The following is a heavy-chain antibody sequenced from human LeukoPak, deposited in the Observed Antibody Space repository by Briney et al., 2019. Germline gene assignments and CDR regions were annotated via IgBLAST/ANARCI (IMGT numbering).Heavy chain of an antibody. CDR1: GFTFSSYW. V-gene: IGHV3-7*01. CDR3: ARDPDYGDYGDDFDI. J-gene: IGHJ3*02. Sequence: GGSLRLSCAASGFTFSSYWMSWVRQAPGKGLEWVANINQDGSEKYYVDSVMGRFTISRDNAKNSLYLQMNSLRAEDTAVYYCARDPDYGDYGDDFDIWGQGTMVTVSS. CDR2: INQDGSEK. D-gene: IGHD4-17*01.